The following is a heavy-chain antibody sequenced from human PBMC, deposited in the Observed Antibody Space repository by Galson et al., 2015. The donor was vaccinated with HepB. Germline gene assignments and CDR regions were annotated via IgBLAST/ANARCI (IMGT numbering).Heavy chain of an antibody. Sequence: SVKVSCKASGYTFTSYDINWVRQATGQGLEWMGWMNPNSGNTGYAQKFQGRVTMTRNTSISTAYMELSSLRSEDTAVYYCARGAEYSSSSGLAGLNYWGQGTLVTVSS. CDR1: GYTFTSYD. J-gene: IGHJ4*02. V-gene: IGHV1-8*01. CDR3: ARGAEYSSSSGLAGLNY. CDR2: MNPNSGNT. D-gene: IGHD6-6*01.